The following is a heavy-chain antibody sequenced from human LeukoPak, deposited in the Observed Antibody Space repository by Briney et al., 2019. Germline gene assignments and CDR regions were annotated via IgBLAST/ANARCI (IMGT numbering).Heavy chain of an antibody. V-gene: IGHV3-20*04. CDR1: GFTFSSYW. CDR2: INWNGGST. J-gene: IGHJ4*02. D-gene: IGHD6-6*01. Sequence: GGSLRLSCAGSGFTFSSYWMSWVRQAPGKGLEWVSGINWNGGSTGYADSVKGRFTISRDNAKNSLYLQMNSLRAEDTAVYYCARDSAYSSSARFDYWGQGTLVTVSS. CDR3: ARDSAYSSSARFDY.